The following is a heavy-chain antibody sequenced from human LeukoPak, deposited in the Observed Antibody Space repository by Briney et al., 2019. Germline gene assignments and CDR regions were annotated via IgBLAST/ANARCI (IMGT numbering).Heavy chain of an antibody. D-gene: IGHD3-10*01. CDR1: GGSISSYY. CDR2: IYYSGST. J-gene: IGHJ4*02. CDR3: ARERYYGSGRPDY. Sequence: PSETLSLTCTVSGGSISSYYWSWIRQPPGKGLEWIGYIYYSGSTNYNPSLKSRVTISVDTSKNQFSLKLSSVTAADTAVYYCARERYYGSGRPDYWGQGTLVTVSS. V-gene: IGHV4-59*01.